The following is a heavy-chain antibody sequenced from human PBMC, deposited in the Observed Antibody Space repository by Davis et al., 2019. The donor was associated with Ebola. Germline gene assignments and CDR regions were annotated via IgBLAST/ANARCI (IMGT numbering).Heavy chain of an antibody. CDR3: VSGDGRGSSYDMDV. CDR2: IKQDESEK. D-gene: IGHD5-12*01. V-gene: IGHV3-7*03. CDR1: GFSFSDYY. Sequence: GESLKISCTASGFSFSDYYMSWLRQAPGKGPEWVAIIKQDESEKYYVDSVKGRFTISRDNAKNSLFMQMNSLRAEETAVYYCVSGDGRGSSYDMDVWGQGTTVTVSS. J-gene: IGHJ6*02.